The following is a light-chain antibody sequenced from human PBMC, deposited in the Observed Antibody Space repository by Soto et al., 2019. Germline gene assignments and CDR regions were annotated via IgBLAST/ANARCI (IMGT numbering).Light chain of an antibody. J-gene: IGKJ5*01. CDR2: GAS. Sequence: EIVLTQCPGTLSLSPGERATRSCRASQSVSSSYLAWYQQKPGQAPRLLIYGASSRATGIPDRFSGSGSGTDLTLTISTLEPEDLAVYYCQQYGSSPITFGQGTRLEIK. CDR3: QQYGSSPIT. CDR1: QSVSSSY. V-gene: IGKV3-20*01.